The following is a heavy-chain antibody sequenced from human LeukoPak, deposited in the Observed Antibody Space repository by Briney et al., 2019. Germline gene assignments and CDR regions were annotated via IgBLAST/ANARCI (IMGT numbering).Heavy chain of an antibody. CDR1: GYSFSCYY. Sequence: AGVKVSCKSSGYSFSCYYMPMVGQPPGQGLEWMGIINPRGGSTSYAHKFKGRVTMTRDTSTSTVYMELSNLRPEDTAVYSCARFLWFGELFSPLGYWGQGTLVTASS. CDR2: INPRGGST. J-gene: IGHJ4*02. V-gene: IGHV1-46*01. CDR3: ARFLWFGELFSPLGY. D-gene: IGHD3-10*01.